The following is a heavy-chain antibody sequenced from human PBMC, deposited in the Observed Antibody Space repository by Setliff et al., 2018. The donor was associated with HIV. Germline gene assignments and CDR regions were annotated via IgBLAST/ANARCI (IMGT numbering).Heavy chain of an antibody. V-gene: IGHV4-61*02. CDR1: GGSLDSGNYY. CDR2: ASPSGSS. Sequence: TLSLTCTISGGSLDSGNYYWSWIRQPAGKGLEWIGRASPSGSSNYSPSLKSRVSISIDTSKQFSLNVRSLTAADTAVYYCARSNSGSGTGRGYYYHMDVWGKGTTVTVSS. J-gene: IGHJ6*03. CDR3: ARSNSGSGTGRGYYYHMDV. D-gene: IGHD3-9*01.